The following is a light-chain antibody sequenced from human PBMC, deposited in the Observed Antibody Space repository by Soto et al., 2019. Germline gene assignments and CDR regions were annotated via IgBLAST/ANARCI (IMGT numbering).Light chain of an antibody. CDR1: QTISSW. CDR2: KAS. J-gene: IGKJ1*01. V-gene: IGKV1-5*03. Sequence: DIHMTQSPSTLSGSVGDSVTITCRASQTISSWLAWYQQKPGKAPKLLIYKASTLKSGVPSRFSGSGSGTEFTLTISSLQPDDFATYDCQHYNSYSEAFGQGTKVDIK. CDR3: QHYNSYSEA.